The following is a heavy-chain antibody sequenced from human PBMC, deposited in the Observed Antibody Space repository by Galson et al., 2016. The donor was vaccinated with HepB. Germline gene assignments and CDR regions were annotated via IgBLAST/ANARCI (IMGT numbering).Heavy chain of an antibody. CDR3: AKGSPGIAVPKPLTD. CDR2: ISWNSDSI. J-gene: IGHJ4*02. V-gene: IGHV3-9*01. Sequence: SLRLSCAASGFTFDEYAMHWVRQAPGKGLEWVSGISWNSDSIGYADSVGGRFTISRDNAKNSLYLQMNSLRPEDTALYYCAKGSPGIAVPKPLTDWGQGTLVTVSS. CDR1: GFTFDEYA. D-gene: IGHD6-19*01.